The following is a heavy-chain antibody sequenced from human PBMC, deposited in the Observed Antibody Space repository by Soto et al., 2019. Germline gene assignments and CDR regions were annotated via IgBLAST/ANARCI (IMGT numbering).Heavy chain of an antibody. J-gene: IGHJ4*02. D-gene: IGHD3-22*01. V-gene: IGHV4-59*01. CDR1: GGSMKNFD. CDR3: AREGWYDDRSARRRTYYFDF. CDR2: VSYSDSS. Sequence: SETLSLTCTVSGGSMKNFDWSWIRKPQEKGLEWIGYVSYSDSSNYNPSLKRRVTISVDTSKNQFSMKLTSVTAADTAAYYCAREGWYDDRSARRRTYYFDFLGQGTLVTVSS.